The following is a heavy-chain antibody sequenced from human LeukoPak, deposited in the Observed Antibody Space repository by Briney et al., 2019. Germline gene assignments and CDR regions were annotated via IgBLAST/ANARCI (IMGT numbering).Heavy chain of an antibody. D-gene: IGHD2-15*01. J-gene: IGHJ5*02. Sequence: GGSLRLSCTASGFIFSTYWMHWVRQAPGKGLVWVSRINSVGSSTNYADSVKGRFTISRDNAKNMLYLQMNNLRAEDTAVYYCVRGGPSTWSWGQGTLVTVSS. CDR3: VRGGPSTWS. V-gene: IGHV3-74*01. CDR1: GFIFSTYW. CDR2: INSVGSST.